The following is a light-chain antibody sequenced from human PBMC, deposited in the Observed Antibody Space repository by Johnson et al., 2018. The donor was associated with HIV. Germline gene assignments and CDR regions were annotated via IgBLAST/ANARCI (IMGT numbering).Light chain of an antibody. Sequence: QPVLTQPPSVSAAPGQKVTISCSGSTSNIGKSYVSWYQQLPGTAPKLLIYENNKRPSGIPDRFSGSKSGTSASLGITGLQTGDEADYYCGAWESSLNTYVFGTGTKVTVL. CDR2: ENN. CDR3: GAWESSLNTYV. CDR1: TSNIGKSY. V-gene: IGLV1-51*02. J-gene: IGLJ1*01.